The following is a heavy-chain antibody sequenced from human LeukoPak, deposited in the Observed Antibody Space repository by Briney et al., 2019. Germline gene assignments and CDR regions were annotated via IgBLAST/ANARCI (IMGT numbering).Heavy chain of an antibody. Sequence: ASETLSLTCTVSGGSISSSSYYWSWIRQPPGKGLEWIGYIYYSGSTYYNPSLKSRVTISVDTSKNQFSLKLSSVTAADTAVYYCASTARSSWYVYYFDYWGQGTLVTVSS. V-gene: IGHV4-30-4*01. CDR3: ASTARSSWYVYYFDY. D-gene: IGHD6-13*01. CDR2: IYYSGST. CDR1: GGSISSSSYY. J-gene: IGHJ4*02.